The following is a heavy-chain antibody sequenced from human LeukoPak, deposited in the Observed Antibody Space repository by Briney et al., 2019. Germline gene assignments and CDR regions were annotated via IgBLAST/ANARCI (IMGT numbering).Heavy chain of an antibody. V-gene: IGHV3-66*02. CDR2: IYSGGST. Sequence: GGSLGLSCAASGFTFSSNYMSWVRQAPGKGLEWVSVIYSGGSTYYADSVKGRFTISRDNSKNTLYLQMNSLRAEDTAVYYCARDSSSWYNWFDPWGQGTLVTVSS. J-gene: IGHJ5*02. CDR1: GFTFSSNY. CDR3: ARDSSSWYNWFDP. D-gene: IGHD6-13*01.